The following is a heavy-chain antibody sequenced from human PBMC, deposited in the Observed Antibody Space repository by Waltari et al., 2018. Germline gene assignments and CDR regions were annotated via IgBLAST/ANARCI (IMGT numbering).Heavy chain of an antibody. D-gene: IGHD2-21*01. CDR2: INHSGSI. V-gene: IGHV4-34*01. Sequence: QVQLQQWGAGLLKPSETLSLTCAVYGGSFSGYYWSWIRQPPGKGLEWIGEINHSGSINFNPSLKSRDTILVDTSKNQFSLKLSSVTAADTAVYYCALGPRADLSYWGQGTLVTVSS. CDR1: GGSFSGYY. J-gene: IGHJ4*02. CDR3: ALGPRADLSY.